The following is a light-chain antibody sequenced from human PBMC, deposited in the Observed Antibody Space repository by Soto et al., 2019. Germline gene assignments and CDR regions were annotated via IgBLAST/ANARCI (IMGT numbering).Light chain of an antibody. CDR2: EVS. J-gene: IGLJ2*01. CDR3: SSYISSSTLVV. V-gene: IGLV2-14*01. CDR1: SSDIGDYNY. Sequence: QSALTQPPSVSGSPGQSITISCTGTSSDIGDYNYVSWYQQHPGKAPKVMIFEVSNRPSGVSNRFSGSKSGNTASLTISGLQAEDEADYYCSSYISSSTLVVFGGGTQLTVL.